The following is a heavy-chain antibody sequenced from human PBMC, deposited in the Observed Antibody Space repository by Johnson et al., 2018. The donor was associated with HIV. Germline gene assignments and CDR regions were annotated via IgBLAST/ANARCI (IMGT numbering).Heavy chain of an antibody. D-gene: IGHD1-26*01. J-gene: IGHJ3*02. V-gene: IGHV3-66*02. CDR2: IYSGGNT. CDR3: AKEGRELLGGTFDI. Sequence: VQLVESGGGLVQPGGSLRLSCAASGFTFSSYDMHWVRQAPGKGLEWVSVIYSGGNTYYTDSVKGRFTISRDNSKNTLYLQMNSLRAEDTAVYYCAKEGRELLGGTFDIWGQGTMVTVSS. CDR1: GFTFSSYD.